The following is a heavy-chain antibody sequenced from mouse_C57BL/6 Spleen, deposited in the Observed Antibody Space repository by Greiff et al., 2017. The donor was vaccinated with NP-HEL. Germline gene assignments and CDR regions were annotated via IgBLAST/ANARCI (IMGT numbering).Heavy chain of an antibody. D-gene: IGHD2-4*01. CDR3: ARLDDYDVYFDV. Sequence: EVKLMESGGGLVQPGGSLKLSCAASGFTFSDYYMYWVRQTPEKRLEWVAYISNGGGSTYYPDTVKGRFTISRDNAKNTLYLQMSRLKSEDTAMYYCARLDDYDVYFDVWGTGTTVTVSS. CDR1: GFTFSDYY. CDR2: ISNGGGST. V-gene: IGHV5-12*01. J-gene: IGHJ1*03.